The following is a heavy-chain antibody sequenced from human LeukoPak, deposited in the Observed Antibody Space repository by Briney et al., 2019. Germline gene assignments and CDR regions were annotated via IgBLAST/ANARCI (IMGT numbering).Heavy chain of an antibody. V-gene: IGHV3-30*03. CDR2: ISYDGSNK. D-gene: IGHD3-10*01. Sequence: PGRSLRLSCAASGFTFSSYGMHWVRQAPGKGLEWVAVISYDGSNKYYADSVKGRFTISRDNSKNTLYLQMNSLRAEDTAVYYCASTMVRGVIHTSRYYAMDVWGQGTTVTVSS. CDR1: GFTFSSYG. CDR3: ASTMVRGVIHTSRYYAMDV. J-gene: IGHJ6*02.